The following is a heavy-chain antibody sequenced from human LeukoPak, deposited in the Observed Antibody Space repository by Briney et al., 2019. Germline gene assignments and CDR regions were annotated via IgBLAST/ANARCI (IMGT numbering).Heavy chain of an antibody. CDR1: GGSFSGYY. V-gene: IGHV4-34*01. Sequence: SETLSLTCAVYGGSFSGYYWSWIRQPPGKGLEWIGEIKHSGSTNYNPSLKSRVTISVDTSKNQFSLKLSSVTAADTAVYYCARPLGDPNPHDAFDIWGQGTMVTVSS. CDR2: IKHSGST. D-gene: IGHD4-17*01. J-gene: IGHJ3*02. CDR3: ARPLGDPNPHDAFDI.